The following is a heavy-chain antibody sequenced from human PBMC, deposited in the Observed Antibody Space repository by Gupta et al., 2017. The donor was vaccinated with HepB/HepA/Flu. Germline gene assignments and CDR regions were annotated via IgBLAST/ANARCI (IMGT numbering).Heavy chain of an antibody. CDR3: ARDGDRSSSGFDD. V-gene: IGHV3-33*01. CDR1: GFIFNNYG. D-gene: IGHD6-6*01. Sequence: QVQLVESGGGVVQPGRSLRLSCAASGFIFNNYGMHWVRQAPGKGLEWVAVIWKDGSEEYYTDAVKGRFTIFRDNARDTMYLQMKTMRVEDTAVYYCARDGDRSSSGFDDGGQGTLVTVSS. J-gene: IGHJ4*02. CDR2: IWKDGSEE.